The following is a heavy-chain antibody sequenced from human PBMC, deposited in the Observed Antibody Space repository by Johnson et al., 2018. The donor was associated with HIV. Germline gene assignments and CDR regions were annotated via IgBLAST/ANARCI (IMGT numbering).Heavy chain of an antibody. Sequence: MQLVESGGGLVQPGGSLRLSCAASGFTLDDYGMAWVRQAPGKGLEWVSGINWNGGSTGYADSVKGRFTISRDNSKNTLYLQMNSLRAEDTAVYYCARDLGRPDAFDVWGQGTMVIVSS. CDR2: INWNGGST. D-gene: IGHD2-15*01. CDR3: ARDLGRPDAFDV. CDR1: GFTLDDYG. J-gene: IGHJ3*01. V-gene: IGHV3-20*04.